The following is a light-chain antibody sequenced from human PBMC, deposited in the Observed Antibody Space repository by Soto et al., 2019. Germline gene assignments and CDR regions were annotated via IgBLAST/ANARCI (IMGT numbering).Light chain of an antibody. CDR1: SSNIGAGYE. CDR2: GNT. J-gene: IGLJ1*01. Sequence: QSVLTQPPSVSGAPGQRVTISCTGSSSNIGAGYEVHWYQHLPGKAPKLLIYGNTNRPSGVPDRFSGSKSGTSASLAITGLQAEDEAYYYCQSYDTSLSSSYVFGGGTKVTAL. V-gene: IGLV1-40*01. CDR3: QSYDTSLSSSYV.